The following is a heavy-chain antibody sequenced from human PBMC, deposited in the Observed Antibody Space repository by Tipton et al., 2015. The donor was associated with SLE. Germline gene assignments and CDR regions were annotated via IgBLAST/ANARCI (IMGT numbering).Heavy chain of an antibody. D-gene: IGHD1-26*01. J-gene: IGHJ4*02. Sequence: TLSLTCAVYGGSFSGYYWSWIRQPPGKGLEWIGEINHSGSTNYNPSLKSRVTISVDTSKNQFSLKLSSVTAADTAVYYCARGLSSGSWGEYYFDYWGQGTLVTVSS. V-gene: IGHV4-34*01. CDR2: INHSGST. CDR1: GGSFSGYY. CDR3: ARGLSSGSWGEYYFDY.